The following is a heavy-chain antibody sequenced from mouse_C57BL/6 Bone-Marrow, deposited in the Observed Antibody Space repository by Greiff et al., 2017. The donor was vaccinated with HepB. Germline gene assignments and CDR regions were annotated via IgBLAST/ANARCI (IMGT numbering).Heavy chain of an antibody. D-gene: IGHD2-3*01. CDR1: GFSFNTYA. V-gene: IGHV10-1*01. Sequence: EVMLVESGGGLVQPKGSLKLSCAASGFSFNTYAMNWVRQAPGKGLEWVARIRSKSNNYATYYADSVKDRFTISRDDSESMLYLQMNNLKTEDTAMYYCVRLYDGYFDAMDYWGQGTSVTVSS. J-gene: IGHJ4*01. CDR3: VRLYDGYFDAMDY. CDR2: IRSKSNNYAT.